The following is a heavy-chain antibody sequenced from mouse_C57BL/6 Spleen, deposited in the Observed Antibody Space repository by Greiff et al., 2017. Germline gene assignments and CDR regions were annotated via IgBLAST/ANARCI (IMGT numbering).Heavy chain of an antibody. Sequence: QVQLQQPGAELVKPGASVKMSCKASGYTFISYWITWVKQRPGQGLEWIGDIYPGSGSTNYNEKFKSKATLTVDTSSSTAYMQLSSLTSEDSAVYYCAGWDDCDWYFDVWGTGTTVTVSS. CDR3: AGWDDCDWYFDV. J-gene: IGHJ1*03. CDR2: IYPGSGST. CDR1: GYTFISYW. D-gene: IGHD2-4*01. V-gene: IGHV1-55*01.